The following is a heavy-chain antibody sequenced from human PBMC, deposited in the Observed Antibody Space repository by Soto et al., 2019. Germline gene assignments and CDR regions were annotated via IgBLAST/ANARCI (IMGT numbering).Heavy chain of an antibody. V-gene: IGHV4-4*02. CDR1: GACINSDDW. D-gene: IGHD3-9*01. CDR3: ARGTGPYYFDY. J-gene: IGHJ4*02. CDR2: IYRGGDI. Sequence: SETLSLTCAVAGACINSDDWWNWVRQPPGKGLEWIGEIYRGGDINYNPSLKSRVSVSMDKSKNQFSLNLMSVTAADTAVYYCARGTGPYYFDYWGQGTLVTVSS.